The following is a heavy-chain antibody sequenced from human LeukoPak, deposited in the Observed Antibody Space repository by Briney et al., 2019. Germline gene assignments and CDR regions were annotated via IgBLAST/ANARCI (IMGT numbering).Heavy chain of an antibody. Sequence: PGGSLRLSCAASGFTFSDYAMHWVRQAPGKGLEWVAVISKDGSDKYYPGSVKGRFTISRDNAKNSLYLQMNSLRAEDTAVYYCAARPPDYYGSGSYSWGQGTLVTVSS. CDR2: ISKDGSDK. J-gene: IGHJ5*02. D-gene: IGHD3-10*01. V-gene: IGHV3-30-3*01. CDR1: GFTFSDYA. CDR3: AARPPDYYGSGSYS.